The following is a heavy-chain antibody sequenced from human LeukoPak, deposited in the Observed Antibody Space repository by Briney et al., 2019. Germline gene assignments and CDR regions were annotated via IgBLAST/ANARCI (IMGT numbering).Heavy chain of an antibody. D-gene: IGHD2-2*01. CDR3: AKSGCSSTSCLNFEL. CDR1: GYTFTGYY. Sequence: ASVKVSCKASGYTFTGYYMHWVRQAPGQGLEWMGWINPNSVGTNYAQKFQGRVTMTRDTSISTAYMELSRLRSDDTGVYYCAKSGCSSTSCLNFELWGQGTLVTVSS. J-gene: IGHJ4*02. CDR2: INPNSVGT. V-gene: IGHV1-2*02.